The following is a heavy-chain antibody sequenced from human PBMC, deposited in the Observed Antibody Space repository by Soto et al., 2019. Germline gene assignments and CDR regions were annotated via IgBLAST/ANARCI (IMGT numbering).Heavy chain of an antibody. CDR2: INPNSGNI. V-gene: IGHV1-8*01. D-gene: IGHD3-10*01. J-gene: IGHJ4*02. Sequence: ASVKVSCQASGDTFTTYDINWVRQATGHGLEWMGWINPNSGNIGYAQRFQGRVTMNRDTAIRTAYMEVSSLRSDDTAVYYCARGRASGSYYLLDYWGQGTLVTVSS. CDR3: ARGRASGSYYLLDY. CDR1: GDTFTTYD.